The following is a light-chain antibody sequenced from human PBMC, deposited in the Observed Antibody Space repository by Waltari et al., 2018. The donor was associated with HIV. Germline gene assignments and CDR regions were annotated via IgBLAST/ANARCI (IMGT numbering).Light chain of an antibody. CDR3: MQALEGVT. CDR2: LGS. V-gene: IGKV2-28*01. CDR1: QSLLHSSGYNY. J-gene: IGKJ4*01. Sequence: DIVMTQSPLSLPVTPGEPASISCRSSQSLLHSSGYNYLDWYLQKPGHSPQLLIYLGSNRASGAPDRFSGSGSGTNFTLNISRVEADDVGIYYCMQALEGVTFGGGTRVEIK.